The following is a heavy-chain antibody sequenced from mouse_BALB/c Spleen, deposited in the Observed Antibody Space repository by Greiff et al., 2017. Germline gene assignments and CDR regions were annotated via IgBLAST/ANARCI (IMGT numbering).Heavy chain of an antibody. CDR3: ASRGRDAMDY. Sequence: EVQLQESGPGLVKPSQSLSLTCTVTGYSITSDYAWNWIRQFPGNKLEWMGYISYSGSTSYNPSLKSRISITRDTSKNQFFLQLNSVTTEDTATYYCASRGRDAMDYWGQGTSVTVSS. CDR1: GYSITSDYA. D-gene: IGHD3-1*01. J-gene: IGHJ4*01. CDR2: ISYSGST. V-gene: IGHV3-2*02.